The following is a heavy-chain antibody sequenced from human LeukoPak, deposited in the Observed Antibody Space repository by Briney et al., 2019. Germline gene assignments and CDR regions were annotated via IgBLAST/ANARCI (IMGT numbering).Heavy chain of an antibody. CDR2: IYTSGST. J-gene: IGHJ3*02. V-gene: IGHV4-4*07. CDR1: GGSITSYY. D-gene: IGHD3-10*01. Sequence: SETLSLTCTVSGGSITSYYWSWIRQSAGKELEWIGRIYTSGSTNYNPSLKSRVTMSVDTSKNQFSLKLSSVTAADTAVYYCARDKSRTYGSADAFDIWGQGTMVTVSS. CDR3: ARDKSRTYGSADAFDI.